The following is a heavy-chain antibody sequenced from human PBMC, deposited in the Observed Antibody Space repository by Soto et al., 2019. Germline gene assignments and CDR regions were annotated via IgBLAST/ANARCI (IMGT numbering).Heavy chain of an antibody. J-gene: IGHJ4*02. V-gene: IGHV3-23*01. Sequence: GGSLRLSCAASGFTFSSYAMSWVRQAPGKGLEWVSAISGSGGSTYYADSVKGRFTISRDNSKNTLYLQMNSLRAEDTAVYYCENGLVGALSAYYFDYWGQGTLVTVSS. CDR1: GFTFSSYA. CDR3: ENGLVGALSAYYFDY. CDR2: ISGSGGST. D-gene: IGHD1-26*01.